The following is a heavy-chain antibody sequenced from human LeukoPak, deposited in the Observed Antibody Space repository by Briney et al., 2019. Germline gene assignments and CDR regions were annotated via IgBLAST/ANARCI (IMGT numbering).Heavy chain of an antibody. CDR3: VKEIKYVGATYLHS. J-gene: IGHJ4*02. CDR2: ISSSGERI. CDR1: GFTFSSYA. D-gene: IGHD1-26*01. Sequence: GGSLRLSCVASGFTFSSYAMSWVRQAPGKGLELVSSISSSGERIYYADSVKGRFTISRDNSKNMLWLQMNSLRAEDTAMYYCVKEIKYVGATYLHSWGQGTLVTVSS. V-gene: IGHV3-23*01.